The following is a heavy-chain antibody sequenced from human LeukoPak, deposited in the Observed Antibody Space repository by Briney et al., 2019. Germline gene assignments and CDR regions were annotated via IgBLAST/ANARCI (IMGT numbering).Heavy chain of an antibody. CDR1: GGTFSSYA. J-gene: IGHJ3*02. V-gene: IGHV1-69*13. CDR2: IIPIFGTA. Sequence: SVKVSCKGSGGTFSSYAISWVRQAPGQGLEWMGGIIPIFGTANYAQKFQGRVTITADESTSTAYMELSSLRSEDTAVYYCAGARPRGYCSSTSCYTRAFDIWGQGTMVTVSS. D-gene: IGHD2-2*02. CDR3: AGARPRGYCSSTSCYTRAFDI.